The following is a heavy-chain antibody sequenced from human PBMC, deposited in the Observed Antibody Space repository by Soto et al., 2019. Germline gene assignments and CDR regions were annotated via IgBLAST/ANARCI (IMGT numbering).Heavy chain of an antibody. J-gene: IGHJ5*01. CDR2: ISYSGST. CDR3: ARAGGQQLAARSLHS. V-gene: IGHV4-59*01. CDR1: GASMRRNY. D-gene: IGHD6-13*01. Sequence: SGTMSLTCTVSGASMRRNYWGWIRQPPGKKLEWIGDISYSGSTNYNPSLKGRVTISIDKSKNPFSLTLNSVAAADTAFYYCARAGGQQLAARSLHSWGHGLLV.